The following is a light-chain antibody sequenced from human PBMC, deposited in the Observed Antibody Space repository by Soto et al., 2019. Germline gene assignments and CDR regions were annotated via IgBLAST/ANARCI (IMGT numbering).Light chain of an antibody. Sequence: EIVLTQSRGTLSLSPGEGATLSCRASQSVSSSYLAWYQQKPGQAPRLLIYGASSRATGIPDRFSGSGSGTDFTLTISRLEPEDFAVYYCQQYGSSPPTFGQGTKVDI. CDR3: QQYGSSPPT. CDR1: QSVSSSY. J-gene: IGKJ1*01. CDR2: GAS. V-gene: IGKV3-20*01.